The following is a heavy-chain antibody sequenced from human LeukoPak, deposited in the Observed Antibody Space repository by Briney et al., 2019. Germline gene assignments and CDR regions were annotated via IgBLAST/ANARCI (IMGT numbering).Heavy chain of an antibody. CDR2: INHSGSA. D-gene: IGHD2-21*02. V-gene: IGHV4-34*01. Sequence: PSETLSLTCAVYGGSFSGFYWSWIRQPPGKGLEWIGEINHSGSANYNPSLKSRVTISVDTSKNQFSLKLSSVTAADTAVYYCARTYCGGDCYPRGLSAFDSWGQGTLVTVSS. CDR1: GGSFSGFY. J-gene: IGHJ4*02. CDR3: ARTYCGGDCYPRGLSAFDS.